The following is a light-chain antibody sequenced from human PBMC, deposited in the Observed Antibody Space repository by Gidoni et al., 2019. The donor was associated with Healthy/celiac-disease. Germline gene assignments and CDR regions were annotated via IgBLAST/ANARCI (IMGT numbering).Light chain of an antibody. CDR1: SSNIGAGYD. J-gene: IGLJ2*01. Sequence: QSVLTQPPSVSGAPGQRVTISCTGSSSNIGAGYDVHWYQQLPGTSPKLLIYGNNNRPSGVPDRFSVSKSGTSASLAITGLQAEDEAAYFRQSYDNSLSGPVVFGGGTELTVL. CDR3: QSYDNSLSGPVV. CDR2: GNN. V-gene: IGLV1-40*01.